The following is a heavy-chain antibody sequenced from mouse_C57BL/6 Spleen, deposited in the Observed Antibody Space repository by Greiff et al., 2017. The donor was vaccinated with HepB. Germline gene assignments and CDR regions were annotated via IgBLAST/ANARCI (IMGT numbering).Heavy chain of an antibody. Sequence: VQLQQSGPGLVKPSQSLSLTCSVTGYSITSGYYWNWIRQFPGNKLEWMGYISYDGSNNYNPSLKNRISITRDTSKNQFFLKLNSVTTEDTATYYCAREGDITGTGAYWGQGTLVTVSA. CDR3: AREGDITGTGAY. CDR1: GYSITSGYY. J-gene: IGHJ3*01. D-gene: IGHD4-1*01. CDR2: ISYDGSN. V-gene: IGHV3-6*01.